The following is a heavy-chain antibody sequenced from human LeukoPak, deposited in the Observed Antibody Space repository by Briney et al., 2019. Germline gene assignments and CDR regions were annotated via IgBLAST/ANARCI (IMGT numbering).Heavy chain of an antibody. CDR2: IYHSGST. J-gene: IGHJ4*02. D-gene: IGHD3-22*01. CDR1: GGSISSGGYS. Sequence: SQTLSLTCAVSGGSISSGGYSWSWIRQPPGKGLEWIGYIYHSGSTYYNPSLKSRVTISVDRSKNQFSLKLSSATAADTAVYYCARSSGPFDYWGQGTLVTVSS. V-gene: IGHV4-30-2*01. CDR3: ARSSGPFDY.